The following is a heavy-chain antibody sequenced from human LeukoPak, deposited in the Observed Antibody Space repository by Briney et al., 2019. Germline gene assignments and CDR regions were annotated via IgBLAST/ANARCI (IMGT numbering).Heavy chain of an antibody. CDR3: ARSDGYSSSWWRH. J-gene: IGHJ4*02. V-gene: IGHV3-33*01. CDR1: GFTFSSYG. CDR2: IWYDGSNK. Sequence: GGSLRLSCAASGFTFSSYGMHWVRQAPGKGLEWVAVIWYDGSNKYYADSVKGRFTISRDNSKNTLYLQMNSLRAEDTAVYYCARSDGYSSSWWRHWGQGTLVTVSS. D-gene: IGHD6-13*01.